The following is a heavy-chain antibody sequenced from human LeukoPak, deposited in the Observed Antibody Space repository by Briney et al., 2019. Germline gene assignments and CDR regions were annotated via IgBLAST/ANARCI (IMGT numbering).Heavy chain of an antibody. Sequence: ASVKVSCKASGYTFTSYAMNWVRQAPGQGLEWMGWINTNTGNPTYAQGFTGRFVFSLDTSVSTAYLQISSLKAEDTAVYYCSTTYSRSWYWFDPWGPGTLVTVSS. CDR3: STTYSRSWYWFDP. CDR2: INTNTGNP. J-gene: IGHJ5*02. CDR1: GYTFTSYA. V-gene: IGHV7-4-1*02. D-gene: IGHD6-13*01.